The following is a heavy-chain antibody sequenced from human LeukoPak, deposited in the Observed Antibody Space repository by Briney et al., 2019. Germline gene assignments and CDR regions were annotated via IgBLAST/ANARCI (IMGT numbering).Heavy chain of an antibody. D-gene: IGHD3-10*01. CDR2: ISSISGGT. CDR1: GYTFTDYY. Sequence: ASVKVSCKASGYTFTDYYIHWVRQAPGQGLEWMGWISSISGGTNYAQKFHGRVTMTRDTSINTAYMELSSLRSDDTAVYYCARDPRSGNYEGYYCDYWGQGTLVTVSS. V-gene: IGHV1-2*02. CDR3: ARDPRSGNYEGYYCDY. J-gene: IGHJ4*02.